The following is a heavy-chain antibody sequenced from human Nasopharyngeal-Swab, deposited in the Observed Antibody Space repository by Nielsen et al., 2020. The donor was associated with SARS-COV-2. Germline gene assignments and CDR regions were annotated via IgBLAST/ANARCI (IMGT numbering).Heavy chain of an antibody. J-gene: IGHJ4*02. V-gene: IGHV3-23*01. CDR3: VKHTRSEYGSSDY. D-gene: IGHD3-10*01. CDR1: GFTFSTEA. Sequence: GESLKISCAASGFTFSTEAMSWFRQAPGRGLEWVSTIDSSGAYTFHADSLKGRFTISRDNSKNMVHLQMDSLRAEDTAVYYCVKHTRSEYGSSDYWAQGTLVTVSS. CDR2: IDSSGAYT.